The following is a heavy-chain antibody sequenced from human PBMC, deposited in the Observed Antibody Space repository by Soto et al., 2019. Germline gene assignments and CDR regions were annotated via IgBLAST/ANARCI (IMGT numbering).Heavy chain of an antibody. CDR2: IYVDGITT. CDR1: GFTFNTHW. CDR3: ARGGAMGVDY. J-gene: IGHJ4*02. Sequence: EVQLVESGGGVVQPGGSLRLSCTAYGFTFNTHWMHWVRQAPGKGLVWVSRIYVDGITTNYADSVQGRLTVSRDNAKKPVYLHVTTLRDEDTAVYYCARGGAMGVDYWGQGTLVTVSS. V-gene: IGHV3-74*01. D-gene: IGHD1-26*01.